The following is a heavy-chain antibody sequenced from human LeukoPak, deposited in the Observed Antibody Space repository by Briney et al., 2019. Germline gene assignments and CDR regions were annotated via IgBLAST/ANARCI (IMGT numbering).Heavy chain of an antibody. D-gene: IGHD6-6*01. Sequence: ASVKVSCKVSGYTLTELSMHWVRQAPGKGLEWMGGFDPEDGETIYAQKFQGRVTMTEDTSTDTAYMELSSLRSEDTAVYYCATDLRQLVVFDYWGQGTLVTVSS. CDR3: ATDLRQLVVFDY. J-gene: IGHJ4*02. CDR1: GYTLTELS. CDR2: FDPEDGET. V-gene: IGHV1-24*01.